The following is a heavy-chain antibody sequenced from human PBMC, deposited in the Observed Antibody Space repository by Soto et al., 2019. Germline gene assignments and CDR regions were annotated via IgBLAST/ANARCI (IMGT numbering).Heavy chain of an antibody. J-gene: IGHJ6*02. CDR2: INHSGST. D-gene: IGHD4-17*01. CDR1: GGSFSGYY. CDR3: ASGDYFSYYYYGTDV. Sequence: QVQLQQWGAGLLKPSETLSLTCAVYGGSFSGYYWSWIRQPPGKGLEWIGEINHSGSTNYNPSLKSRVTISVDTSKNQFSLKLSSVTAADTAVYYCASGDYFSYYYYGTDVWGQGTTVTVSS. V-gene: IGHV4-34*01.